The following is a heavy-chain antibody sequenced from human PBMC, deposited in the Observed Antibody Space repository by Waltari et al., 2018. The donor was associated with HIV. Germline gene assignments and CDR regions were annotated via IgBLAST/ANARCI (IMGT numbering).Heavy chain of an antibody. J-gene: IGHJ5*02. D-gene: IGHD3-16*02. V-gene: IGHV1-2*04. Sequence: QVQRIRSGAGVKKPGASVKVSCKASGDIVDTNERNWVRQAPCQGLEWMGSIKPKSGATQYAPQCHGLVPVPMDTSMCPVYMETNNLKPDALAASYCAKLPHPRLSSDIRGYRWFDPSGQGTLVSVSS. CDR1: GDIVDTNE. CDR2: IKPKSGAT. CDR3: AKLPHPRLSSDIRGYRWFDP.